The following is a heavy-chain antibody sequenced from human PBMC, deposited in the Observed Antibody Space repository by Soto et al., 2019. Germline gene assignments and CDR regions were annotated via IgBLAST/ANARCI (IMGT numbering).Heavy chain of an antibody. CDR2: VFYSGST. Sequence: KTSETLSLTCTASGAAIDSHYWSWIRPPPGKGLEWIGQVFYSGSTNYNPSLKSRVTISINTSTKQFSLKLTSVSAADTAVYYCARSFLVPLDYFDSWGQGTLVTVSS. V-gene: IGHV4-59*11. J-gene: IGHJ4*02. CDR3: ARSFLVPLDYFDS. CDR1: GAAIDSHY. D-gene: IGHD3-10*01.